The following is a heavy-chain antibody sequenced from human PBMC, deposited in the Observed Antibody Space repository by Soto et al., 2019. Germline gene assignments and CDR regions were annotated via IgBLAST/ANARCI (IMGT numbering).Heavy chain of an antibody. V-gene: IGHV4-31*01. J-gene: IGHJ5*02. D-gene: IGHD3-10*01. CDR2: ISYSGST. CDR1: GDSMKKSGNY. Sequence: PSGTLSLTCTASGDSMKKSGNYWTCLRQHPVRGLEWIGYISYSGSTFYNPSLKSQLTISIDTSKLQFSLRLTSVTAADTAVYFCARALKLNYIHWFDPWGQGALVTVSS. CDR3: ARALKLNYIHWFDP.